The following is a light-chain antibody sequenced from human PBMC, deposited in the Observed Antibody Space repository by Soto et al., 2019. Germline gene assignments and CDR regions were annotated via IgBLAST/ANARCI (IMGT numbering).Light chain of an antibody. V-gene: IGKV3-20*01. CDR3: QQYGSSPPIT. Sequence: EIVLTQCLGCLSLYPGGRATLSCRAAETISNNFLAWYQQKPGQPPRLLLYGASTRATGIPVRFRGSGSGTDFTLTISRLEPEDFAGYYCQQYGSSPPITFGQGTRLEIK. CDR1: ETISNNF. CDR2: GAS. J-gene: IGKJ5*01.